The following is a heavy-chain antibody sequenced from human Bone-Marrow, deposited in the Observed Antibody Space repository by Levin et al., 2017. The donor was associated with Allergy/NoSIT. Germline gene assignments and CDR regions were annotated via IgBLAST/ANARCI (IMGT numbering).Heavy chain of an antibody. CDR2: ISSSSSYI. CDR1: GFTFSSYS. CDR3: ARERNGYGDGPAFDI. Sequence: GGSLRLSCAASGFTFSSYSMNWVRQAPGKGLEWVSSISSSSSYIYYADSVKGRFTISRDNAKNSLYLQMNSLRAEDTAVYYCARERNGYGDGPAFDIWGQGTMVTVSS. V-gene: IGHV3-21*01. D-gene: IGHD4-17*01. J-gene: IGHJ3*02.